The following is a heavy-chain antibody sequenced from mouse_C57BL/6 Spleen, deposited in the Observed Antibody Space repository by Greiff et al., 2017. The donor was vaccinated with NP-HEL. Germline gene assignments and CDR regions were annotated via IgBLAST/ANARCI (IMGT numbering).Heavy chain of an antibody. CDR2: ISSGSSTI. CDR1: GFTFSDYG. CDR3: ARMTVAY. D-gene: IGHD2-13*01. V-gene: IGHV5-17*01. J-gene: IGHJ3*01. Sequence: EVQRVESGGGLVKPGGSLKLSCAASGFTFSDYGMHWVRQAPEKGLEWVAYISSGSSTIYYADTVKGRFTISRDNAKNTLCRQMTRLRSEDTAMYYCARMTVAYWGQGTLVTVSA.